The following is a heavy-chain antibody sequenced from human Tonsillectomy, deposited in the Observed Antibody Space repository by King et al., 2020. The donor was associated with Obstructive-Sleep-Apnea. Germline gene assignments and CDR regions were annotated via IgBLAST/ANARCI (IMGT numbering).Heavy chain of an antibody. CDR3: ARQDGSGNYYSFWFDY. J-gene: IGHJ4*02. CDR1: GYRFTSYW. D-gene: IGHD3-10*01. Sequence: VQLVESGAVVKKPGESLKISCLASGYRFTSYWLAWVRQMPGKGLEWIGNIHPVDSDTIYSPSFEGQVTVSADRSTSTAYLQWSSLEASDTAMYYCARQDGSGNYYSFWFDYWGQGTLLTVSS. V-gene: IGHV5-51*01. CDR2: IHPVDSDT.